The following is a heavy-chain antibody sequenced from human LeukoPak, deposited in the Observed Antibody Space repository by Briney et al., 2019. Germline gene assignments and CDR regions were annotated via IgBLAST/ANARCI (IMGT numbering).Heavy chain of an antibody. V-gene: IGHV1-18*01. J-gene: IGHJ6*03. CDR3: ARGSYQLLWLDYYYYMDV. CDR1: GYTFTSYG. CDR2: ISAYNGNT. Sequence: ASVKVSCKASGYTFTSYGISWVRQAPGQGLEWMGWISAYNGNTNYAQKLQGRVTMTTDTSTSTAYMELRSLRSDDTAVYYCARGSYQLLWLDYYYYMDVWAKGPRSPSP. D-gene: IGHD2-2*01.